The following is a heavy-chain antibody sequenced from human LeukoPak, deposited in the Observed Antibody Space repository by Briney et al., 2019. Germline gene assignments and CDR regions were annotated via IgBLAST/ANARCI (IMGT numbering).Heavy chain of an antibody. V-gene: IGHV3-21*01. J-gene: IGHJ4*02. D-gene: IGHD6-19*01. CDR3: ARVSSSGWYCIDY. Sequence: PGGSLRLSCAASGFTFSTYSMNWVRQAPGKGLEWVSSISNTGSYIYYADSVKGRFTISRDYAKNSLYLQMNSLRAEDTAVYYCARVSSSGWYCIDYWGQGTLVTVSS. CDR1: GFTFSTYS. CDR2: ISNTGSYI.